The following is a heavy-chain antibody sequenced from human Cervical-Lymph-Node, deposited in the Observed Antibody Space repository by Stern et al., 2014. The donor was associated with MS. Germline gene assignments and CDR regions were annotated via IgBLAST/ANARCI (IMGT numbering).Heavy chain of an antibody. CDR1: GGTFSNYA. V-gene: IGHV1-69*01. Sequence: QVQLVQSGAEVKKPGSSVKVSCKASGGTFSNYAISWVRQAPGQGLKWMGGIIPIFGTPNYAQKFQGRVTITADESTSTAYMELNSLTSEDTAVYYCARGPDHNRGYYYAYWGQGTLVTVSS. CDR3: ARGPDHNRGYYYAY. J-gene: IGHJ4*02. D-gene: IGHD3-22*01. CDR2: IIPIFGTP.